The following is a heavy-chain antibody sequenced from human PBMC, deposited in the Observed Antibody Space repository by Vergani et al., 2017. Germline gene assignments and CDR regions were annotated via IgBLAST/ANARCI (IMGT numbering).Heavy chain of an antibody. D-gene: IGHD1-26*01. Sequence: QVQLVESGGGLVKPGGSLRLSCAASGFTFSDYYMSWIRQAPGKGLEWVSYISSSSSYTNYADSVKGRFTISRDNAKNSLYLQMNSLRAEDTAVYYCARKVRSYWYYFDYWGQGTLVTVSS. CDR2: ISSSSSYT. CDR1: GFTFSDYY. V-gene: IGHV3-11*06. J-gene: IGHJ4*02. CDR3: ARKVRSYWYYFDY.